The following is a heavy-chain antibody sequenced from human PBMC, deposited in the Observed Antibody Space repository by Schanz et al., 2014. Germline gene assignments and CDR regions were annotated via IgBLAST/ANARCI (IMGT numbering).Heavy chain of an antibody. V-gene: IGHV1-46*01. CDR2: INPSGGST. Sequence: QVQVVQSGAEVKKPGASVKVSCKASGYTFTSDSMHWVRQAPGQGLEWMGMINPSGGSTTYAQKFQGRLTITADKSTSTAYMELSSLRSEDTAMYYCARDYYDSSGYYYCDYWGQGTLVTVSS. CDR3: ARDYYDSSGYYYCDY. CDR1: GYTFTSDS. D-gene: IGHD3-22*01. J-gene: IGHJ4*02.